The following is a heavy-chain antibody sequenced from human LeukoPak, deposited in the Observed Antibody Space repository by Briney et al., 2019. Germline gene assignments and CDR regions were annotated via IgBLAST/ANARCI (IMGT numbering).Heavy chain of an antibody. V-gene: IGHV3-21*01. Sequence: GGSLRLSCAASGFTFSTYSMNWVRQAPGKGLEWVSSISSSTFIYYTGSVKGRFTISRDNAKNSLFLQMNGLRAEDTAVYYCARERWVEAGDDAFDIWGQGTMVTVSS. CDR3: ARERWVEAGDDAFDI. D-gene: IGHD6-19*01. J-gene: IGHJ3*02. CDR2: ISSSTFI. CDR1: GFTFSTYS.